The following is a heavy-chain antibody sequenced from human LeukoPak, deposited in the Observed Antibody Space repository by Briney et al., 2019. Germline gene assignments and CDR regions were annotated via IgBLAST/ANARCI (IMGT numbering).Heavy chain of an antibody. CDR3: ARLPVFDY. CDR1: GGSFSGYY. Sequence: SETLSLTCAVYGGSFSGYYWSWIRQPPGKGLEWIGEINHSGSTNYNPSLESRVTISVDTSKNQFSLKLSSVTAADTAVYYCARLPVFDYWGQGTLVTVSS. CDR2: INHSGST. J-gene: IGHJ4*02. V-gene: IGHV4-34*01. D-gene: IGHD1-14*01.